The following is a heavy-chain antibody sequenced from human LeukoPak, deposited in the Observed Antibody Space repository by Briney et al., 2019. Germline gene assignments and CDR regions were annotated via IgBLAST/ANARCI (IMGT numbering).Heavy chain of an antibody. CDR1: GYSFTSYW. V-gene: IGHV5-51*03. Sequence: GNPPNICGEASGYSFTSYWIGCGRQMPAKDLEWMVIFYPGGSNTSYSPSFQGQVTISADKSISTAYLQWSSLKASDTAMYYCARRAYYGPGGGSGMDVWGKGTTVTVSS. J-gene: IGHJ6*04. CDR3: ARRAYYGPGGGSGMDV. CDR2: FYPGGSNT. D-gene: IGHD3-10*01.